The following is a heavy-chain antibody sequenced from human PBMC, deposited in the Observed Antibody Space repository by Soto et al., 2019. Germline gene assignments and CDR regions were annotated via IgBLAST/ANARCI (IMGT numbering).Heavy chain of an antibody. Sequence: QVQLVESGGGVDQPGRSLTVSCAASGFTCSNYGMNWVRQAPDTGLEWVAVIWYDGSRKYYADSVKGRFTISRDDSKKTLYLEMNSLRVDDTAVYYCVREDSFRHSTAPWGQGTLVTVSS. D-gene: IGHD2-2*01. CDR2: IWYDGSRK. CDR1: GFTCSNYG. V-gene: IGHV3-33*01. CDR3: VREDSFRHSTAP. J-gene: IGHJ5*02.